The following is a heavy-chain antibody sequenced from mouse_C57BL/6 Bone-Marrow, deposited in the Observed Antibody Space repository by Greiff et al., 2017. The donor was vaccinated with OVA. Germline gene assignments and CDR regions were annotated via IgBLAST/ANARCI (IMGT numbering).Heavy chain of an antibody. V-gene: IGHV7-3*01. CDR3: ARVGRYFDV. CDR2: IRNKANGYTT. J-gene: IGHJ1*03. Sequence: VQLKESGGGLVQPGGSLSLSCAASGFTFTDYYMSWVRQPPGKALEWLGFIRNKANGYTTEYSASVKGRFTISRDNSQSILYLQMNALRAEDSATYYCARVGRYFDVWGTGTTVTVSS. CDR1: GFTFTDYY. D-gene: IGHD3-3*01.